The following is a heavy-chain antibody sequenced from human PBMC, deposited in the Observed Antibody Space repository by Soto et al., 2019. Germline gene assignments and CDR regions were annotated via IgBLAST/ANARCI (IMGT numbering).Heavy chain of an antibody. D-gene: IGHD3-10*02. CDR3: ARSSVRGWSY. V-gene: IGHV4-61*01. Sequence: PSETLSLTCTVSGDSVSSGNYYWTWIRQPPEKGLEYIAYIHSTGRTDYNPSLESRVTISVDTSKNQSSLNLNSVTAADTAVYYCARSSVRGWSYWGQGTLVTVSS. J-gene: IGHJ4*02. CDR1: GDSVSSGNYY. CDR2: IHSTGRT.